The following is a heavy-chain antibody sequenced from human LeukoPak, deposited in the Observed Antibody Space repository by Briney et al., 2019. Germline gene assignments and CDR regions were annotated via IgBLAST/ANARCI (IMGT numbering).Heavy chain of an antibody. CDR2: IIPIFGTA. V-gene: IGHV1-69*05. CDR3: ASAHAHDFWSGYYFDY. J-gene: IGHJ4*02. CDR1: GGTFSSYA. Sequence: SVKVSCKASGGTFSSYAISWVRQAPGQGLEWMGRIIPIFGTANYAQKFQGRVTITTDESTSTAYMELSSLRSEDTAVYYCASAHAHDFWSGYYFDYWGQGTLVTVSS. D-gene: IGHD3-3*01.